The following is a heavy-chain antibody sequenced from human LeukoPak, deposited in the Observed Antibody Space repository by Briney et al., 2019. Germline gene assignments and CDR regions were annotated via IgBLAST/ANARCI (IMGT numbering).Heavy chain of an antibody. J-gene: IGHJ4*02. CDR1: GYTFTVYY. Sequence: ASVKVSCKASGYTFTVYYIHWVRQAPGQGHEWMGWMNPNSGNTGYAQKFQGRVTMTRNTSISTAYMELSSLRSEDTAVYYCARAPWGGDEDTGYWGQGTLVTVSS. CDR3: ARAPWGGDEDTGY. D-gene: IGHD2-21*02. CDR2: MNPNSGNT. V-gene: IGHV1-8*02.